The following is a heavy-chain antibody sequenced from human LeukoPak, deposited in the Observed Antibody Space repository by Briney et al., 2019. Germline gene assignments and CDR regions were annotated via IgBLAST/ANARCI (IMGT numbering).Heavy chain of an antibody. Sequence: GGSLRLSCAASGFTFSSYAIHWVRQAPGKGLKWVAVISYDGSNKYYADSVKGRFTISRDNSKNTLYLQMNSLRAEDTAVYYCARETIAAAGKAFDPWGQGTLVTVSS. J-gene: IGHJ5*02. D-gene: IGHD6-13*01. V-gene: IGHV3-30*04. CDR1: GFTFSSYA. CDR3: ARETIAAAGKAFDP. CDR2: ISYDGSNK.